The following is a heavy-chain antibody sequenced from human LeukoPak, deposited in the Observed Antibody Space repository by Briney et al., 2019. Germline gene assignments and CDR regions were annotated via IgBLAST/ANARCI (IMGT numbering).Heavy chain of an antibody. Sequence: PSETLSLTCTVSGGSISSSSYYWGWIRQPPGKGLEWIGGIYYSGSTYYNPSLKSRVTISVDTSKNQFSLKLSSVTAADTAVYYCATSHNRYSSSWYSFQHWGQGTLVTVSS. CDR1: GGSISSSSYY. CDR2: IYYSGST. V-gene: IGHV4-39*07. CDR3: ATSHNRYSSSWYSFQH. J-gene: IGHJ1*01. D-gene: IGHD6-13*01.